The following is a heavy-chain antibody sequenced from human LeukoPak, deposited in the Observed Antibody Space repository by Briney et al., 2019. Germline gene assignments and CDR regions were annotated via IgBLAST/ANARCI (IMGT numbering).Heavy chain of an antibody. CDR1: GFIFSSYN. CDR2: IISSSTYI. Sequence: GGSLRLSCAASGFIFSSYNINWVRQAPGRGLEWVSSIISSSTYIYYADSVKGRFTISRDNSKNTLYLQMNSLRAEDTAVYYCAKRSMIVVVITGDWFDPWGQGTLVTVSS. V-gene: IGHV3-21*04. D-gene: IGHD3-22*01. J-gene: IGHJ5*02. CDR3: AKRSMIVVVITGDWFDP.